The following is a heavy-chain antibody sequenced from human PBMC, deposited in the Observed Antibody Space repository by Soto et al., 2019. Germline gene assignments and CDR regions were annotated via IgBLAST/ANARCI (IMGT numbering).Heavy chain of an antibody. CDR3: ARGVGPVPLTIDY. CDR1: GYTFTSYG. J-gene: IGHJ4*02. CDR2: ISAYNGNT. V-gene: IGHV1-18*01. D-gene: IGHD2-2*01. Sequence: QVQLVQSGAEVKKPGASVKVSCKASGYTFTSYGISWVRQAPGQGLEWMGWISAYNGNTNYAQQAQGRATMTTDTCTSTAYMDLRSLRAGDTAVYYCARGVGPVPLTIDYWGQGTLVTVSS.